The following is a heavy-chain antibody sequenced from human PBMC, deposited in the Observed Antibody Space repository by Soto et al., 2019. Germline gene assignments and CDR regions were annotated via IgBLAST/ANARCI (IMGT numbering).Heavy chain of an antibody. CDR1: GFTFNDIE. Sequence: EVQLLESGGGLVQPGGSLRLSCGVSGFTFNDIEMNWVRQAPGKGLEWLAYIDGSGTIKKYADSVRGRFTISRDNPNNSLFLQMSSLSAAYTAISYCARGFGRFNYWGQGTLVSVSS. V-gene: IGHV3-48*03. CDR3: ARGFGRFNY. J-gene: IGHJ4*02. CDR2: IDGSGTIK. D-gene: IGHD3-10*01.